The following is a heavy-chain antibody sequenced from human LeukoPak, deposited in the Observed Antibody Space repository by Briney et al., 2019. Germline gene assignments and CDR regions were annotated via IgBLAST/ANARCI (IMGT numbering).Heavy chain of an antibody. D-gene: IGHD5-18*01. Sequence: ASVKVSCKASGYTFTSYAMHWVRQAPGQRLEWMGWINAGNGNTKYSQKFQDRVTMTRNTSISTAYMELRSLRSEDTAVYYCARLGLDTAIDYWGQGTLVTVSS. CDR2: INAGNGNT. CDR1: GYTFTSYA. J-gene: IGHJ4*02. V-gene: IGHV1-3*01. CDR3: ARLGLDTAIDY.